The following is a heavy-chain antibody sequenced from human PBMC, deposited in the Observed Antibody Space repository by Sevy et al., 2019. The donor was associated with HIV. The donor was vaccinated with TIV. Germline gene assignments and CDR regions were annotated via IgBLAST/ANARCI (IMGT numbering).Heavy chain of an antibody. CDR1: GFTFSTYT. CDR3: ARPYGSGSWEAFDI. V-gene: IGHV3-21*01. CDR2: ISSSSNYI. Sequence: GGFLRLSCAASGFTFSTYTMNWVRQAPGKGLEWVSSISSSSNYIYYADSVKGRFTISRDNAKKSLFLQMNSLRAEDTAVYYCARPYGSGSWEAFDIWGQGTMVTVSS. J-gene: IGHJ3*02. D-gene: IGHD3-10*01.